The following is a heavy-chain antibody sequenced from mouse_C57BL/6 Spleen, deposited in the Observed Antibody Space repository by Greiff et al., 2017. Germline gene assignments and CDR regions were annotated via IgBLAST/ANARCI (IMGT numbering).Heavy chain of an antibody. CDR1: GYAFSSYW. V-gene: IGHV1-80*01. Sequence: VQLQQSGAELVKPGASVKISCKASGYAFSSYWMNWVKQRPGQGLEWIGHIYPGDGDTNYNEKFKGKATLTADKSSSTAYMQLSSLTSEDSAVYFCARLYYGNRADYWCQGTTVTVSS. J-gene: IGHJ4*01. CDR2: IYPGDGDT. CDR3: ARLYYGNRADY. D-gene: IGHD2-1*01.